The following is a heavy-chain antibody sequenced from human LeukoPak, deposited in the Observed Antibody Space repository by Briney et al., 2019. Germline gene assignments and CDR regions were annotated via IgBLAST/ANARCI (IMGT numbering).Heavy chain of an antibody. J-gene: IGHJ4*02. CDR2: ISTGGGPI. V-gene: IGHV3-48*03. Sequence: GGSLRLSCAASRFTFSQYEMNWVRQAPGRGLEWVSYISTGGGPIYYADSVTGRFTISRDNAKNSLYLQMNSLRGEDTAVYYCARGSYGGNYLDSWGQGTLVIVSS. CDR1: RFTFSQYE. CDR3: ARGSYGGNYLDS. D-gene: IGHD4-23*01.